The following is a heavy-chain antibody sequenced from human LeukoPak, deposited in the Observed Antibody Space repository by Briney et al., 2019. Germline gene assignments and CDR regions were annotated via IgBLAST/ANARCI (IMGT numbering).Heavy chain of an antibody. V-gene: IGHV1-46*01. D-gene: IGHD1-26*01. CDR3: ARDTILRFDP. J-gene: IGHJ5*02. Sequence: GASVKVSCKASGYTFTGYYMHWVRQAPGQGLEWMGIINPSGGSTSYAQKFQGRVTMPRDMSTSTVYMALSSLRSEDTAVYYCARDTILRFDPWGQGTLVTVSS. CDR2: INPSGGST. CDR1: GYTFTGYY.